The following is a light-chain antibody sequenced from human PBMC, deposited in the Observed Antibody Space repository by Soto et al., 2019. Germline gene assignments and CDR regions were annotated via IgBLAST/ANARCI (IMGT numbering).Light chain of an antibody. J-gene: IGLJ2*01. CDR3: AVWDDSLNGRL. CDR2: TNN. V-gene: IGLV1-44*01. CDR1: SSNIGSNN. Sequence: QSVLTQPPSASGTPGQRVTISCSGSSSNIGSNNVNWYQHLPGTAPKLLIYTNNQRPSGVPDRFSGSKSGTSASLAISGLQSEDEADYYCAVWDDSLNGRLFGGGTKVTVL.